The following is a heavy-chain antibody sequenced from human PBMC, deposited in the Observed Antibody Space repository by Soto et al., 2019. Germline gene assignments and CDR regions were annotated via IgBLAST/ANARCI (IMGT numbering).Heavy chain of an antibody. CDR1: GYTFTSYG. Sequence: ASVKVSCKASGYTFTSYGISWVRQAPGQGLEWMGWISAYNGNTNYAQKLQGRVTMTTDTSTSAAYMELRSLRSDDTAVYYCARDWYCSGGRCYNCFDPWGQGTLVTVSS. CDR2: ISAYNGNT. CDR3: ARDWYCSGGRCYNCFDP. V-gene: IGHV1-18*01. J-gene: IGHJ5*02. D-gene: IGHD2-15*01.